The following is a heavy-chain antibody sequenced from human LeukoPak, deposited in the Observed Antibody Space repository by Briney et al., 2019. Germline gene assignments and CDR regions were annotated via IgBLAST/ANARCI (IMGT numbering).Heavy chain of an antibody. V-gene: IGHV5-51*01. J-gene: IGHJ5*01. Sequence: GACLQISCKGSGFNVTAYWSAGGRPLPGKGREWMGISHPINSDTKYSPSFQGQVTISADKSSSTAYLQWNSLKASDTAMYYCARHQYYYDSSGNYGWSDSWGQGTLVTVSS. CDR3: ARHQYYYDSSGNYGWSDS. CDR2: SHPINSDT. CDR1: GFNVTAYW. D-gene: IGHD3-22*01.